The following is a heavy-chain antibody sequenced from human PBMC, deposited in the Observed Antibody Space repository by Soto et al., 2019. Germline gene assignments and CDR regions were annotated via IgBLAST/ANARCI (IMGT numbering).Heavy chain of an antibody. CDR2: IIPIFGTA. CDR3: GRIPRYSFPTSDPLDN. D-gene: IGHD5-18*01. J-gene: IGHJ4*02. Sequence: SVNVSCKASGGTFNTYTFSWVRRAPGQGLEWMGSIIPIFGTANYAPRFQGRLSITADQSATTTYMELTSLTSEDTAFYYCGRIPRYSFPTSDPLDNWGQGTLVTVSS. V-gene: IGHV1-69*13. CDR1: GGTFNTYT.